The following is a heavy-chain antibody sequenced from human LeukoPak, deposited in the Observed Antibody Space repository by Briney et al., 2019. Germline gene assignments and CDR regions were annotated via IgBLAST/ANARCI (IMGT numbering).Heavy chain of an antibody. CDR2: ISGSGGST. Sequence: GGSLRLSCAASGFTFRSHAMSWVRQAPGKGLEWVSAISGSGGSTYYADSVKGRFTISRDNSKNTLYLQMNSLRAEDTAVYYCAKDGAFLYDFWSGYYNPWFDYWGQGTLVTVSS. CDR3: AKDGAFLYDFWSGYYNPWFDY. CDR1: GFTFRSHA. V-gene: IGHV3-23*01. D-gene: IGHD3-3*01. J-gene: IGHJ4*02.